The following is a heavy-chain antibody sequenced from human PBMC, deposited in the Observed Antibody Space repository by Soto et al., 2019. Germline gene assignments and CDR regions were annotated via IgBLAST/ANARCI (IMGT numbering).Heavy chain of an antibody. CDR3: ARDGQYCTNGVCSYYFDY. V-gene: IGHV3-66*01. CDR1: GFTVSSNY. CDR2: IYSGGST. D-gene: IGHD2-8*01. J-gene: IGHJ4*02. Sequence: GGSLRLSCAASGFTVSSNYMSWVRQAPGKGLEWVSVIYSGGSTYYADSVKGRFTISRDNSKSTLYLQMNSLRAEDTAVYYCARDGQYCTNGVCSYYFDYWGQGTLVTVSS.